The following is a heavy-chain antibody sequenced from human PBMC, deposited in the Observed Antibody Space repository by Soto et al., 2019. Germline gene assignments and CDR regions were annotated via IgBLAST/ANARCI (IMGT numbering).Heavy chain of an antibody. D-gene: IGHD6-6*01. Sequence: QTGGSLRLSCAASGFTFSNYAISWVRQAPGKGLEWVSAITSGGETHYAASVRGRFTISRDNSKNTVHLQMNSLRAEDTAVYYCAKEEYISGLLTCDYWGQETLVTVSS. CDR2: ITSGGET. J-gene: IGHJ4*02. CDR3: AKEEYISGLLTCDY. V-gene: IGHV3-23*01. CDR1: GFTFSNYA.